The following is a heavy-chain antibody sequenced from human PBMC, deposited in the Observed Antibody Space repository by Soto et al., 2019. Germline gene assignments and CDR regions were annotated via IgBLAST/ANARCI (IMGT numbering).Heavy chain of an antibody. D-gene: IGHD3-3*01. CDR3: ARVHVLRFLEWSNAYFDY. CDR2: IYYSGST. V-gene: IGHV4-61*01. J-gene: IGHJ4*02. CDR1: GGSVSSGSYY. Sequence: SETLSLTCTVSGGSVSSGSYYWSWIRQPPGKGLEWIGYIYYSGSTNYNPSLKSRVTISVDTSKNQFSLKLSSVTAADTAVYYCARVHVLRFLEWSNAYFDYWGQGTLVTVSS.